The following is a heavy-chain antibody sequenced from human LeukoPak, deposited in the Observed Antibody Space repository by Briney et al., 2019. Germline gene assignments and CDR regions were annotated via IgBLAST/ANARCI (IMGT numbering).Heavy chain of an antibody. Sequence: GGSLRLSCAASGFTVSSNYMSWVRQAPGKGLEWVSVIYSGGSTYYADSVKGRFTISRHNSKNTLYLQMNSLRAEDTAVYYCARDFLWFGELSGMDVWGQGTTVNVSS. CDR2: IYSGGST. CDR1: GFTVSSNY. CDR3: ARDFLWFGELSGMDV. V-gene: IGHV3-53*04. D-gene: IGHD3-10*01. J-gene: IGHJ6*02.